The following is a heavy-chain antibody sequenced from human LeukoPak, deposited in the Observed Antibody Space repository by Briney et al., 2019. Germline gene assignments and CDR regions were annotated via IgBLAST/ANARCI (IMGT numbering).Heavy chain of an antibody. CDR1: GGSISSGVYS. D-gene: IGHD3-9*01. V-gene: IGHV4-30-4*07. Sequence: SQTLSLTCAVSGGSISSGVYSWSWVRQPPGKGLEWIGYIYYGGNTYYNPSLKSRLTISLDTSNNQFSLKLSSVTAADTAVYYCARADYDILTGRPRHFDYWGQGTLVTVSS. CDR3: ARADYDILTGRPRHFDY. J-gene: IGHJ4*02. CDR2: IYYGGNT.